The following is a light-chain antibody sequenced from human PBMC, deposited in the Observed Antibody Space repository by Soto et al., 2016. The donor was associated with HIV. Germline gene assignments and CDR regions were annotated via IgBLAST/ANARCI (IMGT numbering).Light chain of an antibody. CDR1: NIVTRS. Sequence: SYELTQPPSVSVAPGKTASIACGGNNIVTRSVHWYQQKAGQAPELVVYDDSDRPSGIPERFSGANSGNTATLTISRVEGGDEADYFCQVWDTIGDHYVFGTGTKLTV. CDR3: QVWDTIGDHYV. V-gene: IGLV3-21*03. CDR2: DDS. J-gene: IGLJ1*01.